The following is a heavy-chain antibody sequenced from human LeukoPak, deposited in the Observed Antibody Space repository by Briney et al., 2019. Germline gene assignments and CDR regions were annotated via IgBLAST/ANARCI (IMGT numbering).Heavy chain of an antibody. CDR3: ARGLAARGFYYFDY. D-gene: IGHD6-6*01. Sequence: EASVKVSCKASGGTFSSYAMHWVRQAPGKGLEYVSAISSNGGSTYYANSVKGRFTISRDNSKNTLYLQMGSLRAEDMAVYYCARGLAARGFYYFDYWGQGTLVTVSS. J-gene: IGHJ4*02. CDR2: ISSNGGST. CDR1: GGTFSSYA. V-gene: IGHV3-64*01.